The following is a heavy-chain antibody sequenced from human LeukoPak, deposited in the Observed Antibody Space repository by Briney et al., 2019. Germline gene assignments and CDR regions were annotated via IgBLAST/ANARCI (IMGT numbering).Heavy chain of an antibody. V-gene: IGHV4-59*12. D-gene: IGHD2-15*01. J-gene: IGHJ4*02. CDR1: GGSISSYY. CDR2: FYYSGNT. CDR3: ASSLAANDLLDY. Sequence: PSETLSLTCTVSGGSISSYYWSWIRQPPGKGLEWIGSFYYSGNTYYNPSLKSRVTISVDTSKNQFSLKLSSVTAADTAVYYCASSLAANDLLDYWGQGTLVTVSS.